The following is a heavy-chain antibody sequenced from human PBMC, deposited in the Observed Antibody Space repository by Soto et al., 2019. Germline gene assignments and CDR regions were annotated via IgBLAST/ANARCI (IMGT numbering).Heavy chain of an antibody. V-gene: IGHV1-8*01. D-gene: IGHD3-9*01. CDR2: MNPNSGNT. CDR1: GYTFTSYD. J-gene: IGHJ5*02. CDR3: ARGTYYDILTGYYNWFDP. Sequence: GASVKVSCKASGYTFTSYDSNWVRQAPGQGLEWMGWMNPNSGNTGYAQKFQGRVTMTRNTSISTAYMELSSLRSEDTAVYYCARGTYYDILTGYYNWFDPWGQGTLVTVS.